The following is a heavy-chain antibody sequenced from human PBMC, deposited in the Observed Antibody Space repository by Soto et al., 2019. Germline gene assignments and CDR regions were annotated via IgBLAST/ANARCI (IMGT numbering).Heavy chain of an antibody. CDR1: GFSLTETGMG. V-gene: IGHV2-5*02. J-gene: IGHJ4*02. CDR3: AHRRSGYFDS. Sequence: SGPTLVNPTQTLTLTCTFSGFSLTETGMGVGWIRQPPGRALEWLALIYWDDDKRYSPSLKRGLTISKDASKNQVVLTKTNVDAVDTATYYCAHRRSGYFDSWGQGTLVTVSS. CDR2: IYWDDDK.